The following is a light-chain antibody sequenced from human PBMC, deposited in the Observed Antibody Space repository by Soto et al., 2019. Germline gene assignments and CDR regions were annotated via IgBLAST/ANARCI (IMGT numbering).Light chain of an antibody. CDR3: HKYNHAST. J-gene: IGKJ4*01. CDR2: AAS. V-gene: IGKV1-27*01. CDR1: QGISNY. Sequence: DIQMTQSPSSLSASVGDRVTITCRASQGISNYLAWYQQKPGKVPELLIYAASTLQSGVPSRFSGSGSGTEFSLTISGLQPEDVATYYCHKYNHASTFGGGTQVEIK.